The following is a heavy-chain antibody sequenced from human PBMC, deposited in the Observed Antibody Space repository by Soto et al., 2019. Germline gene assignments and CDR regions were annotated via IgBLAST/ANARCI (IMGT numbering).Heavy chain of an antibody. Sequence: TLSLTCSVSGGAINIGDYYWSWIRQHPGRGLEWIGNIFHTGSTDYNPSLMDRLTISIDTSKNEFSLKLTSVTAADTAVYYCARDRPAFKSFGSGMDVWGQGNTVTV. CDR1: GGAINIGDYY. V-gene: IGHV4-31*03. J-gene: IGHJ6*02. D-gene: IGHD3-16*01. CDR3: ARDRPAFKSFGSGMDV. CDR2: IFHTGST.